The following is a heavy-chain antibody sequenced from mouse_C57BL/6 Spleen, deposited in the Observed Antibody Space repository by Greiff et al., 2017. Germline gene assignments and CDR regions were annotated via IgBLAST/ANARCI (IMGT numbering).Heavy chain of an antibody. CDR1: GYTFTSYW. V-gene: IGHV1-52*01. Sequence: QVQLQQPGAELVRPGSSVKLSCKASGYTFTSYWMHWVKQRPIQGLEWIGNIDPSDSETHYNQKFKDKATLTVDKSSSTAYMQLSSLTSEDSAVYYCARYGDYDVRGYAMDYLGQGTSVTVSS. CDR3: ARYGDYDVRGYAMDY. CDR2: IDPSDSET. D-gene: IGHD2-4*01. J-gene: IGHJ4*01.